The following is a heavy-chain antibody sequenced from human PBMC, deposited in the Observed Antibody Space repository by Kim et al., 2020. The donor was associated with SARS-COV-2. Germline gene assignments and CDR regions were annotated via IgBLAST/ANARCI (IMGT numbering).Heavy chain of an antibody. V-gene: IGHV4-59*01. J-gene: IGHJ2*01. Sequence: GSTNYTPSLKSRVTISVDTSKNQFSLKLSSVTAADTAVYYCARDLPPFDLWGRGTLVTVSS. CDR3: ARDLPPFDL. CDR2: GST.